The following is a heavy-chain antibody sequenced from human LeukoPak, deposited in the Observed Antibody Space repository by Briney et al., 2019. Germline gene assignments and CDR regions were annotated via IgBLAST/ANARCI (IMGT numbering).Heavy chain of an antibody. CDR3: AREIAVAADVDY. CDR1: GFTFSSYE. Sequence: PGGSLRLSCAAPGFTFSSYEMNWVRQAPGKGLEWVSYISSSGSTIYYADSVKGRFTISRDNAKNSLYLQMNSLRAEDTAVYYCAREIAVAADVDYWGQGTLVTVSS. J-gene: IGHJ4*02. CDR2: ISSSGSTI. D-gene: IGHD6-19*01. V-gene: IGHV3-48*03.